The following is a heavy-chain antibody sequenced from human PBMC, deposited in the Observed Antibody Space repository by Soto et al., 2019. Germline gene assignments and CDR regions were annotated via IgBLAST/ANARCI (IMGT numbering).Heavy chain of an antibody. CDR1: GGSISSGDYY. CDR2: IYYSGST. CDR3: AREEGQWLANWFDP. V-gene: IGHV4-30-4*01. J-gene: IGHJ5*02. Sequence: KPSETLSLTCTVSGGSISSGDYYWSWIRQPPGKGLEWIGYIYYSGSTYYNPSLKSRVTISVDTSKNQFSLKLSSVTAADTAVYYCAREEGQWLANWFDPWGQGTLVTVSS. D-gene: IGHD6-19*01.